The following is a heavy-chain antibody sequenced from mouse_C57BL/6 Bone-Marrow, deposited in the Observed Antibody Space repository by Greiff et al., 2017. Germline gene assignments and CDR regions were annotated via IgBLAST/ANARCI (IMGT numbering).Heavy chain of an antibody. V-gene: IGHV1-69*01. CDR2: IDPSDSYT. J-gene: IGHJ4*01. D-gene: IGHD2-4*01. CDR3: ARYHNDYEGGAMDY. Sequence: QVQLQQPGAELVMPGASVKLSCKASGYTFTSYWMHWVKQRPGQGLEWIGEIDPSDSYTNYNQKFKGKSTLTVDKSSSTAYMQLSSLTSEDSAVYYCARYHNDYEGGAMDYWGQGTSVTVSS. CDR1: GYTFTSYW.